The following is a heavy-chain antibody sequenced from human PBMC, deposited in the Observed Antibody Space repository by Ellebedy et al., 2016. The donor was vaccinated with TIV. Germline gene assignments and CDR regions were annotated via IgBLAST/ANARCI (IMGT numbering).Heavy chain of an antibody. CDR1: GGSISSYY. CDR3: TCFYDSSGYLFDY. CDR2: IYYSGST. J-gene: IGHJ4*02. V-gene: IGHV4-59*05. Sequence: SETLSLTCTVSGGSISSYYWSWIRQPPGKGLEWIGSIYYSGSTYYNPSLKSRVTISVDTSKNQFSLKLSSVTAADTAVYYCTCFYDSSGYLFDYWGQGTLVTVSS. D-gene: IGHD3-22*01.